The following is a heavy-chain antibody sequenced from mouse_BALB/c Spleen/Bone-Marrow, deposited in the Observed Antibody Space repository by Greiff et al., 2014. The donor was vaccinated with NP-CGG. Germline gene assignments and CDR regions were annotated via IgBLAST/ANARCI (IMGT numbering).Heavy chain of an antibody. CDR3: ARVSYDYFDY. V-gene: IGHV1S137*01. CDR1: GYTFTDYA. J-gene: IGHJ2*01. CDR2: ISTYYGDA. D-gene: IGHD1-1*01. Sequence: QVQLQQPGAELVRPGVSVKISCKGSGYTFTDYALHWVKQSHAKSLEWIGIISTYYGDASYNQKFKGKATMTVDKSSSTAYMELARLTSEDPAIYYCARVSYDYFDYWGQGTTLTVSS.